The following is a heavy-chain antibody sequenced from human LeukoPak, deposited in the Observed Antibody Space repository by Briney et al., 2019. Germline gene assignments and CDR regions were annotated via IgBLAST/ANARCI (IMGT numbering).Heavy chain of an antibody. CDR2: IYYSGST. V-gene: IGHV4-39*07. D-gene: IGHD6-19*01. Sequence: SETLSLTCTVSGGSISSSSYYWGWIRQPPGKGLEWIGSIYYSGSTNYNPSLKSRVTISVDTSKNQFSLKLSSVTAADTAVYYCARAIAVAGTWAFDIWGQGTMVTVSS. J-gene: IGHJ3*02. CDR3: ARAIAVAGTWAFDI. CDR1: GGSISSSSYY.